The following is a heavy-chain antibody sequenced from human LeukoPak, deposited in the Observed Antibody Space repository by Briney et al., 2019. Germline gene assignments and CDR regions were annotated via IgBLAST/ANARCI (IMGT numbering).Heavy chain of an antibody. J-gene: IGHJ4*02. D-gene: IGHD2-21*01. CDR3: ATFRDYSVFDY. V-gene: IGHV4-59*01. CDR1: GGSISSYY. CDR2: IYYSGST. Sequence: PSETLSLTCTVSGGSISSYYWSWIRQPPGKGLEWIGHIYYSGSTNYNPSLKSRVTISVDTSKNQFSLKLSSVTAADTAVYYCATFRDYSVFDYWGQGTLVTVSS.